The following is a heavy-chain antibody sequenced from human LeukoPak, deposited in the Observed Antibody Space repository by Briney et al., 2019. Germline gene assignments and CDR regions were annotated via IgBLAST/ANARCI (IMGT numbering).Heavy chain of an antibody. J-gene: IGHJ4*02. CDR1: GGSFSGYY. D-gene: IGHD3-10*01. CDR3: ARAGYYGSGSYYSPFDY. Sequence: PSETLSLTCAVYGGSFSGYYWSWIRQPPGKGLEWIGEINHSGSTNYNPSLKSRVTISVDTPKNQFSLKLSSVTAADTAVYYCARAGYYGSGSYYSPFDYWGQGTLVTVSS. CDR2: INHSGST. V-gene: IGHV4-34*01.